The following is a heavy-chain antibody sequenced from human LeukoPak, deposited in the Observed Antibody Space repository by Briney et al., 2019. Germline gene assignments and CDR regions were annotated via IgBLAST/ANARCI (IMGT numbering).Heavy chain of an antibody. D-gene: IGHD6-13*01. J-gene: IGHJ1*01. CDR2: INPSGGST. Sequence: ASVKVSCKASGYTFTSYYMHWVRQAPGQGLEWMGIINPSGGSTSYAQKFQGRVTMTRDMSTSTVYMELSSLRSEDTAVYYCARGAPAHSSSWLLEHWGQGTLVTVSS. CDR3: ARGAPAHSSSWLLEH. V-gene: IGHV1-46*01. CDR1: GYTFTSYY.